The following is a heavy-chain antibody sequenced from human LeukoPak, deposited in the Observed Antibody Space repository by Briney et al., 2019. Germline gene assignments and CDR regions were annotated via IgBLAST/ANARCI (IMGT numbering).Heavy chain of an antibody. D-gene: IGHD3-22*01. CDR1: GYTFTSYD. CDR2: MNPNSGNT. Sequence: ASVNVSCTASGYTFTSYDINWVRQAPGQGLEWMGWMNPNSGNTGYAQKFQGRVTMTRNTSISTAYMELSSLRSEDTAVYYCARADYCYDSSGYPVDSFDYWGQGTLVTVSS. V-gene: IGHV1-8*01. CDR3: ARADYCYDSSGYPVDSFDY. J-gene: IGHJ4*02.